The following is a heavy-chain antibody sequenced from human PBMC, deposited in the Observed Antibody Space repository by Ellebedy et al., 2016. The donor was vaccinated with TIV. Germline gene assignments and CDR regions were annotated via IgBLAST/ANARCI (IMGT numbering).Heavy chain of an antibody. Sequence: SVKVSCKASGGTFSSFAISWVRQAPGQGLEWMGGIIGMFGTASYAQKFLARVTITADEFTSTAYMEMSSLRSEDTAVYYCARHSGYYAISFLAYWGQGTLVTVSS. J-gene: IGHJ4*02. D-gene: IGHD5-12*01. CDR1: GGTFSSFA. CDR2: IIGMFGTA. V-gene: IGHV1-69*13. CDR3: ARHSGYYAISFLAY.